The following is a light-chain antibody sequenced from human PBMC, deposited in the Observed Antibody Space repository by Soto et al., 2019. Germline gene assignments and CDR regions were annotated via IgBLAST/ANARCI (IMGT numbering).Light chain of an antibody. CDR1: KLEDKF. CDR2: QDK. Sequence: SYELTQPPSVSVSPGQTASITCSGNKLEDKFTSWYQQKPGQAPVLVIYQDKKRPSGIPERFSGSNSGSTATLTIRGTQTVDEADYYCQARDSSVVFGGGTKLTVL. CDR3: QARDSSVV. V-gene: IGLV3-1*01. J-gene: IGLJ2*01.